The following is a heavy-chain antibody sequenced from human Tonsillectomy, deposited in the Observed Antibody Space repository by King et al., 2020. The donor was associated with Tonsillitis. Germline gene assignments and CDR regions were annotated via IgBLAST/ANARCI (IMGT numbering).Heavy chain of an antibody. J-gene: IGHJ4*02. V-gene: IGHV3-53*01. CDR3: ARDEAAAGIFDY. CDR2: IYIGGST. Sequence: VQLVESGGGLIQPGGSLRLSCAASGFTVSFNYMSWVRQAPGKGLEWVSVIYIGGSTYYADSVKGRITISRDNSKNTLYLQMNSLRAEDTAVYYCARDEAAAGIFDYWGQGTLVTVSS. D-gene: IGHD6-13*01. CDR1: GFTVSFNY.